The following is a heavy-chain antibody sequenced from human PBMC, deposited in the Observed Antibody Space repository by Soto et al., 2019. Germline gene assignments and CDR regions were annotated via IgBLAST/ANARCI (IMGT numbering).Heavy chain of an antibody. CDR2: IYHSGST. CDR1: GGSFSGYY. Sequence: SETLSLTCAVYGGSFSGYYWSWIRQPPGKGLEWIGYIYHSGSTYYNPSLKSRVTISVDRSKNQFSLKLSSVTAADTAVYYCARAKDYYGSGSYRGVNWFDPWGQGTLVTVSS. V-gene: IGHV4-30-2*01. CDR3: ARAKDYYGSGSYRGVNWFDP. D-gene: IGHD3-10*01. J-gene: IGHJ5*02.